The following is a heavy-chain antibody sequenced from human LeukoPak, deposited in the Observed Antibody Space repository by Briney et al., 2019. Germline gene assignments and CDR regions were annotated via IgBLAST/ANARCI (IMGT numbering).Heavy chain of an antibody. D-gene: IGHD3-10*01. J-gene: IGHJ4*02. CDR3: ARMLGGSEMDFDY. V-gene: IGHV4-39*01. CDR2: LYYSGTT. CDR1: GFTFSSYW. Sequence: GALRLSCAASGFTFSSYWMSWVRQPPGKGLEGIGSLYYSGTTYYNPSLKGRVTISVDTSKNQFSLNLSSVTAAHSAGYYCARMLGGSEMDFDYWGQGTLVTVPS.